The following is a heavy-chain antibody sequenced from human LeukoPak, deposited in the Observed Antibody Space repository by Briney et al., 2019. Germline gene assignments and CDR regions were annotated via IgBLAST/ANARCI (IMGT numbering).Heavy chain of an antibody. CDR3: ARVGARFCSITSCYLDY. D-gene: IGHD2-2*01. Sequence: GGSLRLSCAASGFTFSSYEMNWVRQAPGKGLEWVSYLSRSGINIYYADSVKGRFTISRDNAKNSLYLQMNTLRAEDTAVYYCARVGARFCSITSCYLDYWGQGTLVTVSS. J-gene: IGHJ4*02. CDR2: LSRSGINI. V-gene: IGHV3-48*03. CDR1: GFTFSSYE.